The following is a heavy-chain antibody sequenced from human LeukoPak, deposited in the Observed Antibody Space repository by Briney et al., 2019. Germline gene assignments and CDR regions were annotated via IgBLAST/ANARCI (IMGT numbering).Heavy chain of an antibody. CDR2: IKQDGSEK. CDR3: ARDAGGAQYGDLDY. Sequence: PGGSLRLSCAASGFTFSSYWMSWVRQAPGKGLEWVANIKQDGSEKYYVDSVKGRFTISRDNAKNSLYLQMNSLRAEDTAVYYCARDAGGAQYGDLDYWGQGTLVTVSS. V-gene: IGHV3-7*01. J-gene: IGHJ4*02. D-gene: IGHD4-17*01. CDR1: GFTFSSYW.